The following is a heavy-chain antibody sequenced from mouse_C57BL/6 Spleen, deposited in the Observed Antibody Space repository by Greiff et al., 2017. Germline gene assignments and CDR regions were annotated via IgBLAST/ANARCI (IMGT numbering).Heavy chain of an antibody. Sequence: DVMLVESGGGLVKPGGSLKLSCAASGFTFSSYTMSWVRQTPEKRLAWVATISGGGGNTYYPDSVKGRFTISRDNAKNTLYLQMSSLRSEDTALYYCARQEFSWFAYWGQGTLVTVSA. CDR2: ISGGGGNT. CDR3: ARQEFSWFAY. J-gene: IGHJ3*01. CDR1: GFTFSSYT. V-gene: IGHV5-9*01.